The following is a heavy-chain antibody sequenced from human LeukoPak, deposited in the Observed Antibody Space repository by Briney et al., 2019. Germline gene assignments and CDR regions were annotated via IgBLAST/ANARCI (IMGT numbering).Heavy chain of an antibody. CDR2: IYPGDSDT. D-gene: IGHD2-2*01. CDR3: ARRGYCSSTSCYGYFDY. V-gene: IGHV5-51*01. Sequence: GESLKISCKGSGYSFTSYWIGWVRQMPGKGLEWMGIIYPGDSDTRYSPSFQGQVTISADKSISTAYLQWSSLKASDTAMYYCARRGYCSSTSCYGYFDYWGQGTLLTVSS. CDR1: GYSFTSYW. J-gene: IGHJ4*02.